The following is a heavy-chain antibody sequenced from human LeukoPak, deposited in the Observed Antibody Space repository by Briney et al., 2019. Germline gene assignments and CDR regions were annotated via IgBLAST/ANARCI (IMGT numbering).Heavy chain of an antibody. J-gene: IGHJ4*02. CDR1: GLTFSSYA. V-gene: IGHV3-23*01. CDR2: ISGSGGST. Sequence: PGGSLRLSCAASGLTFSSYAMSWVRQAPGKGLEWVSAISGSGGSTYYADSVKGRFTISRDNSKNTLYLQMNSLRAEDTAVYYCAKGGVRGVIINFDYWGQGTLVTVSS. CDR3: AKGGVRGVIINFDY. D-gene: IGHD3-10*01.